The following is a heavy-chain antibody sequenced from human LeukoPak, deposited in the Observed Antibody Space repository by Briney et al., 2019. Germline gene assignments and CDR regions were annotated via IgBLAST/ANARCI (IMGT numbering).Heavy chain of an antibody. V-gene: IGHV3-53*01. CDR1: GFTVSSNY. Sequence: GGSLRLSCAASGFTVSSNYMSWVRQAPGKGLEWVSVIYSGGSTYYADSVKGRFTISRDNSKNTLYLQMNSLRVEDTAVYYCARDGFSSSWGLAYWGQGTLATVSS. CDR2: IYSGGST. D-gene: IGHD6-13*01. J-gene: IGHJ4*02. CDR3: ARDGFSSSWGLAY.